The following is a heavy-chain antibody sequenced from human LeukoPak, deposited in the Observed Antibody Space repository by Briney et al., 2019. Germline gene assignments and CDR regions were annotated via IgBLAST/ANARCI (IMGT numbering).Heavy chain of an antibody. CDR1: GGSFSGYY. CDR2: IFYSGTT. J-gene: IGHJ4*02. V-gene: IGHV4-59*08. D-gene: IGHD2-15*01. Sequence: PSETLSLTCAVYGGSFSGYYWSWIRQHPGKGLEWIGYIFYSGTTDSNPSLKSRVTISVDTSKNQFSLKLSSVTAADTAVYYCARTYCSGGSCHFDYWGQGTLVTVSS. CDR3: ARTYCSGGSCHFDY.